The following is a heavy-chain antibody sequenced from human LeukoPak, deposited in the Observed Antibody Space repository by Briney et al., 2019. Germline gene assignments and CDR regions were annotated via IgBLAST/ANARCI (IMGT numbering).Heavy chain of an antibody. Sequence: PGGSLRLSCAASGFTFSNYMSWVRQAPGKGLEWVSFISTDDSTYYADSVKGRFTISRDNSKNTLYLQMNSLRAEDTAVYYCAKGRLAGGGFDPWGQGTLVTVSS. CDR2: ISTDDST. CDR1: GFTFSNY. D-gene: IGHD6-19*01. V-gene: IGHV3-53*01. CDR3: AKGRLAGGGFDP. J-gene: IGHJ5*02.